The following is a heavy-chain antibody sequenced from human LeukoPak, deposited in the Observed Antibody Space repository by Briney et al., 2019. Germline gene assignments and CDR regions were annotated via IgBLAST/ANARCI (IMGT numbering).Heavy chain of an antibody. V-gene: IGHV3-15*07. D-gene: IGHD4-17*01. CDR3: ATDYGDYLFDS. CDR2: IKNDGRTT. Sequence: GGSLRLSCLGSGFSFGIAWMNWVRQAPGKGLEWVGRIKNDGRTTDYAAPVKGRFTISRDDSKNTLYLQMNSLKTEDTAMYFCATDYGDYLFDSWGQGTLVTVSS. J-gene: IGHJ4*02. CDR1: GFSFGIAW.